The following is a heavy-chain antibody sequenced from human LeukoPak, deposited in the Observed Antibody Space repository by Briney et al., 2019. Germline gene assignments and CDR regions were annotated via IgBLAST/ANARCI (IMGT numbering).Heavy chain of an antibody. CDR2: IYPRDGST. Sequence: ASVKVSCKASGYTFTSNYIHWVRQAPGQGLEWMGMIYPRDGSTSYAQKFQGRVTVTRDTSTSTVHMELSGLRPEDTAVYYCARDQEGFDYWGQGTLVIVSS. J-gene: IGHJ4*02. CDR3: ARDQEGFDY. CDR1: GYTFTSNY. V-gene: IGHV1-46*01.